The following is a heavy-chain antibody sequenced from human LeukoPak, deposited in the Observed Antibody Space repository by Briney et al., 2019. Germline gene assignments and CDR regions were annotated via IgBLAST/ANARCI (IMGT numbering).Heavy chain of an antibody. CDR3: ARDLEYLYPGGAFDI. J-gene: IGHJ3*02. D-gene: IGHD3-16*01. CDR2: INPNSGGT. CDR1: GYTFTSYA. V-gene: IGHV1-2*02. Sequence: ASVKVSCKASGYTFTSYAMNWVGQAPGQGLEWMGWINPNSGGTNYAQKFQGRVTMTRDTSISTAYMELSRLRSDDTAVYYCARDLEYLYPGGAFDIWGQGTMVTVSS.